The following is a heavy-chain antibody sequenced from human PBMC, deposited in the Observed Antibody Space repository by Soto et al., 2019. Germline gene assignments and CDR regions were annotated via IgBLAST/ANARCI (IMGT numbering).Heavy chain of an antibody. CDR2: ISSTSRTI. D-gene: IGHD3-10*01. Sequence: PGGSLRLSCAASGFTFSTYNMNWVRQAPGKGLEWVSSISSTSRTIYDADSVKGRFTISRDNAKNSLFLQMNSLRVEDTAVYYCATDGEGSGSYPDHWGQGTLVTVSS. CDR3: ATDGEGSGSYPDH. V-gene: IGHV3-21*01. J-gene: IGHJ5*02. CDR1: GFTFSTYN.